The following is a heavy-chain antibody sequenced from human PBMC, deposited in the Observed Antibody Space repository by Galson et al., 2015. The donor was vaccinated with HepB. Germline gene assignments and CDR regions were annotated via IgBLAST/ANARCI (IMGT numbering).Heavy chain of an antibody. D-gene: IGHD5-18*01. CDR1: GFIFSRHG. CDR2: IWHDGSNQ. CDR3: VRESLMAMVTFDL. Sequence: SLRLSCAASGFIFSRHGIHWVRQAPGKGLECVAMIWHDGSNQLYADSVKGRFTISRDNSKNTLYLQMNRLRAEDTAVYYCVRESLMAMVTFDLWGRGTLVTVSS. V-gene: IGHV3-33*01. J-gene: IGHJ4*02.